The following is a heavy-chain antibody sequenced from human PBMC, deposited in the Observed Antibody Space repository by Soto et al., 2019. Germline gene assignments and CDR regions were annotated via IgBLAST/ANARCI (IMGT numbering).Heavy chain of an antibody. CDR3: AKDRTTVSTTCFDG. CDR2: ISGSGDST. V-gene: IGHV3-23*01. Sequence: PGASRRLSCASSGFTFSSYALSWVRQAPGDGLEWVSAISGSGDSTYYEDSVKGRFAICRDNSKNTLNVQMDSLRAEDTAVELCAKDRTTVSTTCFDGWGHGTLVTVSS. CDR1: GFTFSSYA. J-gene: IGHJ4*01. D-gene: IGHD4-17*01.